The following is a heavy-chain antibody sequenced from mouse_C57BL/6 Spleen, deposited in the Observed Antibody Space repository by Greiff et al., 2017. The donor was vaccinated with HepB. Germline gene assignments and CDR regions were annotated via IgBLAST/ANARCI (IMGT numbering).Heavy chain of an antibody. J-gene: IGHJ2*01. CDR1: GFTFTDYY. D-gene: IGHD2-12*01. V-gene: IGHV7-3*01. CDR2: IRNKANGYTT. Sequence: EVMLVESGGGLVQPGGSLSLSCAASGFTFTDYYMSWVRQPPGKALEWLGFIRNKANGYTTEYSASVKGRFTISRDNSQSILYLQMNALRAEDSATYYCARSARRYFDYWGQGTTRTVSS. CDR3: ARSARRYFDY.